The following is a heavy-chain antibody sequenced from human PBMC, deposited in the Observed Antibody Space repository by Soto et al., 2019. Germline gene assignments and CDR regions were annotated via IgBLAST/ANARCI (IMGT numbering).Heavy chain of an antibody. V-gene: IGHV3-23*01. CDR1: GFTFSSYA. Sequence: EVQLLESGGGLVQPGGSLRLSCAASGFTFSSYAMKWVRQAPGKGLEWVSLIAESGTPTYHSDSVRGRSTISRDNSGNTPFLEMYSMRAADTDVYYFARYLPGVGYYGMDVWGQGTTVTVSS. J-gene: IGHJ6*01. CDR3: ARYLPGVGYYGMDV. CDR2: IAESGTPT. D-gene: IGHD2-2*01.